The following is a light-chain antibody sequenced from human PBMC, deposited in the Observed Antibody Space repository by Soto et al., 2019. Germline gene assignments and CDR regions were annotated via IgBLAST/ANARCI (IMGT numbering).Light chain of an antibody. Sequence: QSVLTRPPSASAAPGQSVTISCSGSSSNIGTNYLYWYQQLPGAAPQLLMYRNNQRPSWVPDRFSGSKSGTSASLAISGLRSDDEADYFCAVWDVSLSGWVFGGGTKVTVL. V-gene: IGLV1-47*01. J-gene: IGLJ3*02. CDR1: SSNIGTNY. CDR3: AVWDVSLSGWV. CDR2: RNN.